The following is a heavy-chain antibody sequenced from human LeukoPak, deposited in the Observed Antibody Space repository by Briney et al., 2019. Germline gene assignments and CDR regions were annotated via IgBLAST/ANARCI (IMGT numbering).Heavy chain of an antibody. CDR2: FYYSGNT. CDR1: GDSISSSSYY. Sequence: SETLSLTCTVSGDSISSSSYYWGWIRQPPGKGLEWIGSFYYSGNTYYNPSLKSRVTISVDTSKNQFSLKVSSVTAADTAVYFCARDNGRNWFDPWGQGTLVTVSS. V-gene: IGHV4-39*07. J-gene: IGHJ5*02. D-gene: IGHD2-8*01. CDR3: ARDNGRNWFDP.